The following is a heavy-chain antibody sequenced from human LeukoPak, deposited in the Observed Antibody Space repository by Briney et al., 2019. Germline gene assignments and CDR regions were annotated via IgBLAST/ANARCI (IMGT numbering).Heavy chain of an antibody. Sequence: GASVKVSCTASGYTFTGYYMHWVRQAPGQGLEWMGWINPNSGGTNYAQKFQGRVTMTRDTSISTAYMELSRLRSDDTAVYYCARASYYCSSTSCYTSDDFDIWGQGTMVTVSS. J-gene: IGHJ3*02. CDR3: ARASYYCSSTSCYTSDDFDI. D-gene: IGHD2-2*02. CDR1: GYTFTGYY. CDR2: INPNSGGT. V-gene: IGHV1-2*02.